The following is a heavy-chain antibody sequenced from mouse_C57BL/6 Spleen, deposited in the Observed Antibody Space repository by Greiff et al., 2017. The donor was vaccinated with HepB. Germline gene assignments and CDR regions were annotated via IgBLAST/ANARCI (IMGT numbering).Heavy chain of an antibody. CDR2: IDPANGNT. CDR3: DRSDGSSRVKY. V-gene: IGHV14-3*01. CDR1: GFHTKNTY. Sequence: VKLMESVAELVRPGASVKLSCTASGFHTKNTYMHWVKQRLEQGLECIGRIDPANGNTKYAPKFQGKATITADPSSNTAYLQFSSLTTEDTAIYYCDRSDGSSRVKYWGQGTTHTVS. J-gene: IGHJ2*01. D-gene: IGHD1-1*01.